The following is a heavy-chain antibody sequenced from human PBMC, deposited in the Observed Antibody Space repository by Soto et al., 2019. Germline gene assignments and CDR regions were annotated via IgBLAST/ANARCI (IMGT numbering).Heavy chain of an antibody. CDR3: ARPPSATTIDY. CDR2: IYPGDSDT. Sequence: EVQLAQSGAEGKKPGESLKISCRGSGYIFTSYWIGWVRQMPGKGLVWMGIIYPGDSDTRYSPSFQGQVTISADKSISTAYRQWSSLKASYNAMYYCARPPSATTIDYWGQGTLVTVSS. D-gene: IGHD5-12*01. CDR1: GYIFTSYW. V-gene: IGHV5-51*03. J-gene: IGHJ4*02.